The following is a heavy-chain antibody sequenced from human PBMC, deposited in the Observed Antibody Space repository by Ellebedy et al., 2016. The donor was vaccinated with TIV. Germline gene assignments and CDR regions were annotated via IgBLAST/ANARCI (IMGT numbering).Heavy chain of an antibody. CDR1: GGSFSGYY. V-gene: IGHV4-34*01. D-gene: IGHD3-10*01. CDR2: INHSGST. J-gene: IGHJ5*02. CDR3: ARTLSSDLLRFDP. Sequence: SETLSLTXAVYGGSFSGYYWSWIRQPPGKGLEWIGEINHSGSTNYNPSLKSRVTISVDTSKNQFSLKLSSVTAADTAVYYCARTLSSDLLRFDPWGQGTLVIVSS.